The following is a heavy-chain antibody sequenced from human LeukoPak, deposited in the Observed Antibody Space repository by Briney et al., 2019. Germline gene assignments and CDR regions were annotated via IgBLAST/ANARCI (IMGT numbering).Heavy chain of an antibody. Sequence: SQTLSLNCTVSGGSISSGDYYWSWIRQPPGKGLEWIGYIYYSGSTYNNPALKSRVTISVDTSKNQFSLKLSSVTAADTAVYYCARATHSYYYDSSGYYYDYWGQGTLVTVSS. J-gene: IGHJ4*02. CDR2: IYYSGST. CDR3: ARATHSYYYDSSGYYYDY. D-gene: IGHD3-22*01. CDR1: GGSISSGDYY. V-gene: IGHV4-30-4*01.